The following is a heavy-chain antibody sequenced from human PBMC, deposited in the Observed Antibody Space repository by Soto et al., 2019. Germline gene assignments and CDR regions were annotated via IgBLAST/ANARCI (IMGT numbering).Heavy chain of an antibody. CDR3: ANTRGLGLMDA. CDR2: VSHSGST. D-gene: IGHD2-2*01. V-gene: IGHV4-4*02. CDR1: GGSISSRNR. Sequence: QVHLLESGPGLVEPSGTRSLTCTVSGGSISSRNRWSWVRQSPGKGLEWIGEVSHSGSTNSNPSLKGRVTISLDKSNNQFSLNLESMTAADAAVYFCANTRGLGLMDAWGKGTTVVVSS. J-gene: IGHJ6*03.